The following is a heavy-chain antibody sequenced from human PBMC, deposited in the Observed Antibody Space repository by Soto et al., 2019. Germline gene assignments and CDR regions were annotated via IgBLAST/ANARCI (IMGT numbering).Heavy chain of an antibody. CDR2: IIPIFGTA. V-gene: IGHV1-69*13. CDR1: GGTFSSYA. CDR3: GRVPEYFDSGRYEARIDY. Sequence: SVKVSCKASGGTFSSYAISWVRQAPGQGLEWMGGIIPIFGTANYAQKFQGRVTITADESTSTAYMELRSLKYDDTAVYYCGRVPEYFDSGRYEARIDYWGQGALVTVAS. D-gene: IGHD3-16*02. J-gene: IGHJ4*02.